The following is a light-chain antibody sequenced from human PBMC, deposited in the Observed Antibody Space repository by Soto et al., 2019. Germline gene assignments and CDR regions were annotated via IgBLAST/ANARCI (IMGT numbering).Light chain of an antibody. CDR2: GAS. Sequence: EIVMTQSPAKMSVPPGERANLSCSISQSVSSSQLTWFQQKPGQAPRLLISGASSRATGIPARFSGSGSGADFTLTISILEPEDFAVYYCQQRSEWPITFGQGTRLEIK. V-gene: IGKV3D-20*02. J-gene: IGKJ5*01. CDR1: QSVSSSQ. CDR3: QQRSEWPIT.